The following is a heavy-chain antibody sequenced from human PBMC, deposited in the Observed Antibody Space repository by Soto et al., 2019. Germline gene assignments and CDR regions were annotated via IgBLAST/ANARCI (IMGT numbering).Heavy chain of an antibody. Sequence: EVQLVESGGGLVQPGGSLKLSCAAFGFTFSDSTMHWVRQASGKGLEWVGRIRSKANTYATAYAASVKGRFTVSRDDSKNTAYLQMNSLKIEDTAVYYSIRSMSSANDYWGQGTLVTVSS. CDR3: IRSMSSANDY. CDR1: GFTFSDST. V-gene: IGHV3-73*02. J-gene: IGHJ4*02. D-gene: IGHD2-2*01. CDR2: IRSKANTYAT.